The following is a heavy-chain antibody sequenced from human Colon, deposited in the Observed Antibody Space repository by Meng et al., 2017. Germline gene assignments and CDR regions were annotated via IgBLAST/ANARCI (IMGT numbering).Heavy chain of an antibody. V-gene: IGHV4-61*08. D-gene: IGHD1-26*01. CDR3: ARDHMGSLDY. Sequence: GRLQEPGPGPVRPSGTLSLFCSGSGGSVSSAGYQWSWIRQPPVKGLEWIGYSSTNYNPSLKSRVTISVDTSKNQFSLRLTSVTAADTAVYYCARDHMGSLDYWGQGILVTVSS. CDR1: GGSVSSAGYQ. J-gene: IGHJ4*02. CDR2: SST.